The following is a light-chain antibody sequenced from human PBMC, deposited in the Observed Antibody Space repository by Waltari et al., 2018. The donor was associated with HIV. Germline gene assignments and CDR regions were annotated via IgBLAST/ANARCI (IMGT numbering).Light chain of an antibody. CDR3: AAWDNSLSAWV. J-gene: IGLJ3*02. CDR1: SSNIGSNY. CDR2: RNG. V-gene: IGLV1-47*01. Sequence: QSVLTQPPSASGTPGQRVSISCSGSSSNIGSNYVYWYQQLPGTAPKLLMYRNGGLPSGVPARFSVSRSGTSASLALSGLRSEDEADYYCAAWDNSLSAWVFGGGTKLTVL.